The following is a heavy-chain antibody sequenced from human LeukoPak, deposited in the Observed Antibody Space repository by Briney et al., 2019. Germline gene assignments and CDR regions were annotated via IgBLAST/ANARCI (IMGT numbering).Heavy chain of an antibody. J-gene: IGHJ4*02. D-gene: IGHD2-15*01. CDR2: IRYDGSNK. CDR1: GFTFSSYG. CDR3: AKGDRGGGDLLDCSGGSCYSPVENFDY. V-gene: IGHV3-30*02. Sequence: GGSLRLSCAASGFTFSSYGMHWVRQAPGKGLEWVAFIRYDGSNKYYADSVKGRFTISRDNSKNTLYLQMNSLRAEDTAVYYCAKGDRGGGDLLDCSGGSCYSPVENFDYWGQGTLVTVSS.